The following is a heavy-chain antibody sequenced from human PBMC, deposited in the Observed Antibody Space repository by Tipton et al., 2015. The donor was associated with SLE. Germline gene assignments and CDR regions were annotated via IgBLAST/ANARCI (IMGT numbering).Heavy chain of an antibody. V-gene: IGHV4-39*07. CDR1: GASVSSSVYS. J-gene: IGHJ1*01. CDR2: MFYTGRA. D-gene: IGHD3/OR15-3a*01. CDR3: VRLRREHRMVRLGWF. Sequence: TPSLTCTVSGASVSSSVYSWGRILQPPGKGLHWIGVMFYTGRAHYNPSLKRRVSISVDTSKNVFSLNVGSVTAADSAEYSCVRLRREHRMVRLGWFWGLGSLVTVT.